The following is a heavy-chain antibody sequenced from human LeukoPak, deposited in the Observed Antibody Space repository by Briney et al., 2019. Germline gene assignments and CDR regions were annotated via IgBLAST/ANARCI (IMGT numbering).Heavy chain of an antibody. Sequence: GGSLRLSCAASGFTFSDYYMSWIRQAPGKGLEWVSYISSSGSTIYYADSVKGRFTISRDNAKNTLYLQMNSLRAEDTAVYYCAKDQGAQMVYATYGMDVWGQGTTVTVSS. J-gene: IGHJ6*02. CDR2: ISSSGSTI. V-gene: IGHV3-11*01. CDR1: GFTFSDYY. D-gene: IGHD2-8*01. CDR3: AKDQGAQMVYATYGMDV.